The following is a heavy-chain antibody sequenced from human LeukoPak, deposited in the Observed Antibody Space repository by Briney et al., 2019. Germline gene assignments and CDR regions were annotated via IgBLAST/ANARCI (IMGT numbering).Heavy chain of an antibody. J-gene: IGHJ4*02. CDR2: IKSKTDGGTT. V-gene: IGHV3-15*01. Sequence: PGGSLRLSCAASGFTFSNSWMSWVRQAPGKGLEWVGRIKSKTDGGTTDYAAPVKGIFTISRDDSKNTLYLQMNSLKTEDTAVYYCTTVSVVVPAAPPSWGQGTLVTVSS. CDR1: GFTFSNSW. CDR3: TTVSVVVPAAPPS. D-gene: IGHD2-2*01.